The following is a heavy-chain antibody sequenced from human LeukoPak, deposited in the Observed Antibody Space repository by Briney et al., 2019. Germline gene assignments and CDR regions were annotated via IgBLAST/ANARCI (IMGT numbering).Heavy chain of an antibody. Sequence: AGGSLRLSCAASGFTFSSYAMHWVRQAPGKGLEWVAVISYDGSNKYYADSVKGRFTISRDNSKNTLYLQMNSLRAEDTAVYYCARDRTNYSPDFDYWGQGTLVTVSS. CDR2: ISYDGSNK. CDR1: GFTFSSYA. D-gene: IGHD4-11*01. CDR3: ARDRTNYSPDFDY. J-gene: IGHJ4*02. V-gene: IGHV3-30-3*01.